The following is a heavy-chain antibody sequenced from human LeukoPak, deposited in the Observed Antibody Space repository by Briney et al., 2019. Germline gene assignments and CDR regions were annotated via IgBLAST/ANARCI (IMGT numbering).Heavy chain of an antibody. D-gene: IGHD6-19*01. CDR1: GFTFTNYA. CDR3: ARDRYSSGWSWFDS. J-gene: IGHJ5*01. CDR2: ISSSTSTI. Sequence: EGSLRLSCAASGFTFTNYAMNWVRQAPGKGLEWISYISSSTSTIYYAASVKGRITISRDNAKNSLYLEMNSLRAEDTAVYYCARDRYSSGWSWFDSWGQGTLVIVSS. V-gene: IGHV3-48*01.